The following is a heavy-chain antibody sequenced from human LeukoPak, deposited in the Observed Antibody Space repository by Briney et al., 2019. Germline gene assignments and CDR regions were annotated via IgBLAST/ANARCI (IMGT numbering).Heavy chain of an antibody. V-gene: IGHV3-53*01. CDR3: ARGYSGGWYGCPFDY. D-gene: IGHD6-19*01. CDR1: GFTVSSNY. J-gene: IGHJ4*01. CDR2: IYSGGST. Sequence: GGSLRLSCAASGFTVSSNYMSWVRQAPGKGLEWVSVIYSGGSTYYADSVKGRFTISRDNSKNTLYLQMNSLRAEDTAVYYCARGYSGGWYGCPFDYWGHGTLVTVSS.